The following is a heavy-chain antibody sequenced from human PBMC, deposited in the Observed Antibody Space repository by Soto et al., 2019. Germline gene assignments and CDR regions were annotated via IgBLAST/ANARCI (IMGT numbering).Heavy chain of an antibody. D-gene: IGHD3-16*01. J-gene: IGHJ4*02. CDR1: GGSISSYC. V-gene: IGHV4-59*01. CDR2: IYYSGST. Sequence: SETLSLTCTVSGGSISSYCWGWIRQPPGKGLEWIGYIYYSGSTNYNPSLKSRVTISVDTSRNQFSLKLSSVTAADTAVYYCARRYGGNFDYWGQGTQVTVSS. CDR3: ARRYGGNFDY.